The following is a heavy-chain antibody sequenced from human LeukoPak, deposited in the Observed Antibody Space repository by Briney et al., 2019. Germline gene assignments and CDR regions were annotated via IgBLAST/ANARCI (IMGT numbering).Heavy chain of an antibody. D-gene: IGHD3-10*01. CDR3: ARGSRFEDY. CDR2: INYDGSSR. Sequence: GGSLRLSCAASGFTFSSYWMHWVRQAPGKGLVWVSRINYDGSSRRQADSVKGRFTVSRDNDKNTLYLQMNSLRAEDTAVYYCARGSRFEDYWGQGTLVTVSS. J-gene: IGHJ4*02. V-gene: IGHV3-74*01. CDR1: GFTFSSYW.